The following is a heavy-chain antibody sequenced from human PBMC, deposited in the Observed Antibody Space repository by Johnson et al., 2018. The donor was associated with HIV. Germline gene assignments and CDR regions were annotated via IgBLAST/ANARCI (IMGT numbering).Heavy chain of an antibody. CDR1: GFTVSSNY. CDR3: ARDGKYSSIGPDAFDV. Sequence: EMQLVESGGGLVQRGGSLRLSCAASGFTVSSNYMTWVRQAPGKGLEWVSVIYSGGSTYYADSVKGRFTISRDHSENTLYLQMNSLRPEDTAVYFCARDGKYSSIGPDAFDVWGQGTMVAVSS. D-gene: IGHD6-13*01. J-gene: IGHJ3*01. CDR2: IYSGGST. V-gene: IGHV3-66*02.